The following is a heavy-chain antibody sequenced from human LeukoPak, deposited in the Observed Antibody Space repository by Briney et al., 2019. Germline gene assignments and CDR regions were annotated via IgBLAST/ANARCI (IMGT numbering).Heavy chain of an antibody. D-gene: IGHD3-10*01. CDR1: GYSISSGYY. CDR3: ARVGLWFGEYYFDY. Sequence: SETLSLTCTVSGYSISSGYYWGWIRQPPGKGLEGIGSIYHSGSTYYNPSLKSRVTISVDTSKNRFSLKLSSVTAADTAVYYCARVGLWFGEYYFDYWGQGTLVTVSS. J-gene: IGHJ4*02. V-gene: IGHV4-38-2*02. CDR2: IYHSGST.